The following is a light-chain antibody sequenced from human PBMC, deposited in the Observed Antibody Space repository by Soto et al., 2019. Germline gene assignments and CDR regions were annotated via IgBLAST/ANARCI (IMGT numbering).Light chain of an antibody. CDR1: SSDVGAYNY. CDR3: SSHTISNTLV. J-gene: IGLJ2*01. Sequence: QSVLTQPASVSGSPGQSITISCTGTSSDVGAYNYVSWYQQHPGKAPKLMIFAVSNRPSGVSDRFSGSKSGNTASLTISRLQVEDEADCYCSSHTISNTLVFGGGTQLTVL. CDR2: AVS. V-gene: IGLV2-14*01.